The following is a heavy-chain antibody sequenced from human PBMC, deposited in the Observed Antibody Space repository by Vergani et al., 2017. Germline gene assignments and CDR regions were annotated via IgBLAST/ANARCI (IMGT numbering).Heavy chain of an antibody. CDR1: GYLISSNNC. J-gene: IGHJ4*02. V-gene: IGHV4-4*03. Sequence: QVQLQESGPGLVKPPGTLSLNCAVSGYLISSNNCWAWVRQPPGKGREWIGEICHTEDTKYSPSLKSRVTVSVDESRNLFSLRLNSVAAADTAVYYCATIGYRHWGYYFDYWGQGILVTVSS. CDR2: ICHTEDT. CDR3: ATIGYRHWGYYFDY. D-gene: IGHD2-2*02.